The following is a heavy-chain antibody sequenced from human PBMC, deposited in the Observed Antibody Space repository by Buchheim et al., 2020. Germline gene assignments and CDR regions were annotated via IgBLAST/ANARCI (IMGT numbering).Heavy chain of an antibody. CDR3: ARGPCSYTSCHTWCYYYYYMDV. CDR2: INHSGSA. CDR1: GGSFSGYY. D-gene: IGHD2-2*02. V-gene: IGHV4-34*01. Sequence: QVQLQQWGAGLLKPSETLSLTCVVSGGSFSGYYWSWIRQSPGKGLESIGEINHSGSANYNPSLKSRVTISIDTSRNQFSLRLSSVTAADTAVYYCARGPCSYTSCHTWCYYYYYMDVGGKGTT. J-gene: IGHJ6*03.